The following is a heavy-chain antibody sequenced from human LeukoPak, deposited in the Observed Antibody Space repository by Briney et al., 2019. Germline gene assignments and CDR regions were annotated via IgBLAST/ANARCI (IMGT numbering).Heavy chain of an antibody. V-gene: IGHV3-30-3*01. CDR3: ARDARGAYCGGDCSPYFDY. Sequence: GGSLRLSCAASGFTFSSYAMSWVRQAPGKGLEWVAVISYDGSNKYYADSVKGRFTISRDNSKNTLYLQMNSLRAEDTAVYYCARDARGAYCGGDCSPYFDYWGQGTLVTVSS. CDR2: ISYDGSNK. D-gene: IGHD2-21*02. J-gene: IGHJ4*02. CDR1: GFTFSSYA.